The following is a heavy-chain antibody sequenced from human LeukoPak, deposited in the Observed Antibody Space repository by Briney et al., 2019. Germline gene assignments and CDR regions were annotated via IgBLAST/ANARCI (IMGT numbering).Heavy chain of an antibody. D-gene: IGHD3-16*02. J-gene: IGHJ4*02. V-gene: IGHV4-59*01. Sequence: SETLSLTCTVSGGSISTYYWSWIRQPPGKGLEWIGYLYYSGSTNYNPSLKSRVTISVDTSKNQFSLKLSSVTAADTAVYYCARYVWGSYPTFEDYWGQGTLVTVSS. CDR3: ARYVWGSYPTFEDY. CDR2: LYYSGST. CDR1: GGSISTYY.